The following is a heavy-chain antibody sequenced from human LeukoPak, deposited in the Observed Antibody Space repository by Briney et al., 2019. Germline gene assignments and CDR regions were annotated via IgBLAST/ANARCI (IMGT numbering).Heavy chain of an antibody. J-gene: IGHJ4*02. Sequence: GESLKISSKGSGYSFTSYWIGWVRQMPGKGLEWMGVIYPGDSDTRYSPSFQGQVTISADKSISTAYLQWSSLKASDTAMYYCARLYDILTGYNDYWGQGTLVTVSS. V-gene: IGHV5-51*01. CDR1: GYSFTSYW. D-gene: IGHD3-9*01. CDR2: IYPGDSDT. CDR3: ARLYDILTGYNDY.